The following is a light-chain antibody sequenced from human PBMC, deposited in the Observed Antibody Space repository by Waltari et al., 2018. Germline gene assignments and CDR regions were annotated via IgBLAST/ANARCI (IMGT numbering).Light chain of an antibody. CDR3: CSYAGSSTPVV. CDR2: DVS. CDR1: RSDVGGYNY. Sequence: QSALTQPASVSGSPGQSITISCPGTRSDVGGYNYVSWYQQHPGKAPKLMIYDVSKRPSGVSNRFSGSKSGNTASLTISGLQAEDEADYYCCSYAGSSTPVVFGGGTKLTVL. V-gene: IGLV2-23*02. J-gene: IGLJ2*01.